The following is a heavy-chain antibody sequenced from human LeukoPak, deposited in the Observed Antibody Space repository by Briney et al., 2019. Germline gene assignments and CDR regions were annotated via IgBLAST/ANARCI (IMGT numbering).Heavy chain of an antibody. V-gene: IGHV4-34*01. CDR2: INHSGST. Sequence: KPSETLSLTCAVYGGSFSGYYWSWIRQPPGKGLEWVGEINHSGSTNYNPSLKSRVTISVDTSKNQFSLKLSSVTAADTAVYYCARVYYDFWSGYYADVWGKGTTVTVSS. D-gene: IGHD3-3*01. CDR3: ARVYYDFWSGYYADV. J-gene: IGHJ6*04. CDR1: GGSFSGYY.